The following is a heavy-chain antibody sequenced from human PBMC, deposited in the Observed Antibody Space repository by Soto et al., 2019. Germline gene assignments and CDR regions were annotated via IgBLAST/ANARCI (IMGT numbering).Heavy chain of an antibody. CDR3: TAYCSSGSCYACRYFDY. D-gene: IGHD2-15*01. CDR1: GFTFSGSA. CDR2: IRSKANSYAT. Sequence: EVQLVESGGGLVQPGGSLKLSCAASGFTFSGSAMHWVRQASGKGLEWVGRIRSKANSYATAYAASVKGRFTISRDDSKNTAYLQMNSLKTEDTAVYYCTAYCSSGSCYACRYFDYWGQGTLVTVSS. V-gene: IGHV3-73*01. J-gene: IGHJ4*02.